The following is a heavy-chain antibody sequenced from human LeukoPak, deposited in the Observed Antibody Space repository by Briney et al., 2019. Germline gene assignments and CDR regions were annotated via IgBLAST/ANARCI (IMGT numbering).Heavy chain of an antibody. CDR1: GGTFSSYA. Sequence: SVKVSCKASGGTFSSYAISWVRQAPGQGLEWMGGIIPIFGTANYAQKFQGRVTITADESTSTAYMELSSLRSEDTAVYYCARDGGYSSSWPEYFQHWGQGTLVTVSS. CDR3: ARDGGYSSSWPEYFQH. CDR2: IIPIFGTA. D-gene: IGHD6-13*01. V-gene: IGHV1-69*01. J-gene: IGHJ1*01.